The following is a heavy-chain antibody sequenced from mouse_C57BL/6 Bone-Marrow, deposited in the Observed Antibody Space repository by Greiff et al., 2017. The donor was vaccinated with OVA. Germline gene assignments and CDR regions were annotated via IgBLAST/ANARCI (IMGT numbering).Heavy chain of an antibody. CDR1: GYSFTGYY. D-gene: IGHD4-1*01. CDR2: INPSTGGT. J-gene: IGHJ3*01. CDR3: ARGGTSPFAY. V-gene: IGHV1-42*01. Sequence: VQLQQSGPELVKPGASVKISSKASGYSFTGYYMNWVKQSPEKSLEWIGEINPSTGGTTYNQKFKAKATLTVDKSSSTAYMQLKSLTSEDSAVYYCARGGTSPFAYWGQGTLVTVSA.